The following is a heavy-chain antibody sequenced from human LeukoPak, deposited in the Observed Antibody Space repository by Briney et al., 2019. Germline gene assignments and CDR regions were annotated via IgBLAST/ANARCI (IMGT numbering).Heavy chain of an antibody. J-gene: IGHJ4*02. CDR1: GGSTSSYY. V-gene: IGHV4-59*01. D-gene: IGHD6-13*01. CDR2: IYYSGST. CDR3: ARGGHSSSWLVFDF. Sequence: SETLSLTCTVSGGSTSSYYWSWIRQPPGKGLEWIGNIYYSGSTNYNPSLKSRVTISVDTSKNQFSLKLSSVTAADTAVYYCARGGHSSSWLVFDFWGQGTLVTVSS.